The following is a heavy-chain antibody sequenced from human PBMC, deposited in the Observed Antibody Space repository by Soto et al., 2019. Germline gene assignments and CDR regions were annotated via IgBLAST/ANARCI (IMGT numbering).Heavy chain of an antibody. CDR3: ARDRFTVATSGDYYSYGIDV. Sequence: QVQLQESGPGLVKPSQTLSLTCTLSGGSISSDDYYWSWVRQPPGKGLEWIGYVSNSGSSSKNPSLKHRGTISLDASKNQFSLKLTSVTAADTAVYYCARDRFTVATSGDYYSYGIDVWGQGTTVIVSS. CDR1: GGSISSDDYY. CDR2: VSNSGSS. V-gene: IGHV4-30-4*01. D-gene: IGHD4-4*01. J-gene: IGHJ6*02.